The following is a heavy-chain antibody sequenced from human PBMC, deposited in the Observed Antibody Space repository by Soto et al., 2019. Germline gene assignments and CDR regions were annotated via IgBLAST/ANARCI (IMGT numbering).Heavy chain of an antibody. CDR1: GYTFTSYG. J-gene: IGHJ6*02. Sequence: GASVKVSCKASGYTFTSYGISWVRQAPGQGLEWMGIINPSGGSTSYAQKFQGRVTMTRDTSTSTVYMELSSLRSEDTAVYYCARDVDITGTTGYYYYYYGMDVWGQGTTVTVSS. CDR3: ARDVDITGTTGYYYYYYGMDV. CDR2: INPSGGST. V-gene: IGHV1-46*01. D-gene: IGHD1-7*01.